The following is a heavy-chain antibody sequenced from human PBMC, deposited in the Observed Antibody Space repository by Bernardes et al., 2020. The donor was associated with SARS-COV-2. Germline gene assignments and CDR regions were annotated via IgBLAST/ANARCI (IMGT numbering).Heavy chain of an antibody. V-gene: IGHV3-11*01. D-gene: IGHD5-18*01. CDR2: ISSSGSTI. Sequence: GGSLRLSCAASGFTFSDYYMSWIRQAPGKGLEWVSYISSSGSTIYYADSVKGRFTISRDNAKNSLYLQMNSLRAEDTAVYYRARVRLQLWLPFDYGMDVWGQGTTVTVSS. J-gene: IGHJ6*02. CDR3: ARVRLQLWLPFDYGMDV. CDR1: GFTFSDYY.